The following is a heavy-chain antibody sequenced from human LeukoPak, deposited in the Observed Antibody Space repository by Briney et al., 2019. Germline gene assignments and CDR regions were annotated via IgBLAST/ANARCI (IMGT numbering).Heavy chain of an antibody. Sequence: GGSLRLSCAASGFTFSSYAMSWVRQAPGKGPEWVSAISGSGGSTYYADSVKGRFTISRDNSKNTLYLQMNSLRAEDTAVYYCAKPLVGATRAFDIWGQGTMVTVSS. J-gene: IGHJ3*02. CDR1: GFTFSSYA. CDR3: AKPLVGATRAFDI. CDR2: ISGSGGST. D-gene: IGHD1-26*01. V-gene: IGHV3-23*01.